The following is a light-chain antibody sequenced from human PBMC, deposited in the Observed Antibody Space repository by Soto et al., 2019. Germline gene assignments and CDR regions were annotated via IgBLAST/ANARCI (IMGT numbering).Light chain of an antibody. CDR3: LIAYSGARPDV. V-gene: IGLV7-46*01. CDR2: DTS. CDR1: TGAVTSGHY. J-gene: IGLJ1*01. Sequence: AVVTQEPSLTVSPGGTITLTCGSSTGAVTSGHYPYWFQQKPGQAPRTLIYDTSNRHSWTPARFSGSLLGGKAALTLSGAQPEDEAEYYCLIAYSGARPDVFGTGTKVTVL.